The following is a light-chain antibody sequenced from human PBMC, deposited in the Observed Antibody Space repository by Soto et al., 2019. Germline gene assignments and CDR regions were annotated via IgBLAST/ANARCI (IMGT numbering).Light chain of an antibody. J-gene: IGLJ2*01. CDR2: QDS. V-gene: IGLV3-1*01. CDR3: QAWDSSTVV. Sequence: SYHLTQPPSVSVSPGQTASIACAGDKLGDKYACWYQQKPGQSPVLVIYQDSKRPSGIPERFSGSNSGNTATLTISGTQAMDEADYYCQAWDSSTVVFGGGTKVTVL. CDR1: KLGDKY.